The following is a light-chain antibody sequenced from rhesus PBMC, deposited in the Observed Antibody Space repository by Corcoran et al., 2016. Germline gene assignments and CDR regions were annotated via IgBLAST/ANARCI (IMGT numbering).Light chain of an antibody. J-gene: IGKJ3*01. Sequence: VILTQSPATLSLSPGERATLSCRASQSVSSSLAWYQQKPGQAPRLLIYDASSRDTGIPDRFSGSGSVTDFTLTISSLEPEDVGVYYCQQYSNWPLTFGPGTKLDIK. CDR1: QSVSSS. V-gene: IGKV3-35*01. CDR2: DAS. CDR3: QQYSNWPLT.